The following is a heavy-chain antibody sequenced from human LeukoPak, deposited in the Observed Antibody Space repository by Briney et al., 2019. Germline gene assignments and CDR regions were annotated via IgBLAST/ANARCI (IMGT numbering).Heavy chain of an antibody. CDR2: ISSSSSYI. Sequence: GGSLRLSCAASGFTFSSYSMNWVRQAPGKGLEWVSSISSSSSYIYYADSVKGRFTISRDNAKNSLYLQMNSLRAEDTAVYYCARVNTMIVVVMLDYWGQGTLVTVSS. J-gene: IGHJ4*02. CDR3: ARVNTMIVVVMLDY. D-gene: IGHD3-22*01. CDR1: GFTFSSYS. V-gene: IGHV3-21*01.